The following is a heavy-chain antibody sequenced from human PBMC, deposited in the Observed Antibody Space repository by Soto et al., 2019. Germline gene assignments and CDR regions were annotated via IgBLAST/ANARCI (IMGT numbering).Heavy chain of an antibody. D-gene: IGHD2-2*01. Sequence: GGSLRLSCAASGFTFSSYSMNWVRQAPGKGLEWVSSISSSSSYIYYADSMKGRFTISRDNAKNSLYLQMSSLRAEDTAVYYCARAFFATSWAYQVLRSYAFDIWGQGTMVTVSS. J-gene: IGHJ3*02. CDR1: GFTFSSYS. CDR2: ISSSSSYI. CDR3: ARAFFATSWAYQVLRSYAFDI. V-gene: IGHV3-21*01.